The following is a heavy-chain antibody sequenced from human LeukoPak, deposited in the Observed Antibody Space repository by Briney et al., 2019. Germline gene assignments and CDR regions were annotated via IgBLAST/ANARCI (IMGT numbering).Heavy chain of an antibody. CDR1: GFTFSNYA. J-gene: IGHJ5*02. Sequence: GESLKISCAASGFTFSNYAMSWVRQAPGKGLEWVSAISGSGGITYYADSVKGRFTISRDNSKNMLYLQMNSLRAEDTAVYYCAKEWDGSGTRLGWFDPWGQGTLVTVSS. CDR3: AKEWDGSGTRLGWFDP. V-gene: IGHV3-23*01. CDR2: ISGSGGIT. D-gene: IGHD3-10*01.